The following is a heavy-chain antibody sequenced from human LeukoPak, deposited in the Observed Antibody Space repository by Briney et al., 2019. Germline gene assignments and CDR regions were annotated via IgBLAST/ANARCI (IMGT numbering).Heavy chain of an antibody. V-gene: IGHV4-39*01. CDR1: GGSISSGGYY. Sequence: SETLSLTCTVSGGSISSGGYYWGWIRQPPWKGLEWIGTIYYSGSTYYNPSLKSRATISVDTSKNQFSLRLSSVTAADTAVYYCARYRSESDDYWGQGTLVTVSS. J-gene: IGHJ4*02. CDR2: IYYSGST. D-gene: IGHD3-10*01. CDR3: ARYRSESDDY.